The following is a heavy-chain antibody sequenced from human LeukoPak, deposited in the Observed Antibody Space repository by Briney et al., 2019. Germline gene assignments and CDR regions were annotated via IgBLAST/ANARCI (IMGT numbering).Heavy chain of an antibody. CDR3: ASHGYYGSGSYCHH. V-gene: IGHV3-11*06. Sequence: PGGSLRLSCAAPGFTFSDYYMSWIRQAPGKGLEWVSYISDGTSDTNYIDSVKGRFTISRDNAKSTLYLQMNSLRAEDTALYFCASHGYYGSGSYCHHWGQGTLVSVSS. CDR1: GFTFSDYY. CDR2: ISDGTSDT. D-gene: IGHD3-10*01. J-gene: IGHJ4*02.